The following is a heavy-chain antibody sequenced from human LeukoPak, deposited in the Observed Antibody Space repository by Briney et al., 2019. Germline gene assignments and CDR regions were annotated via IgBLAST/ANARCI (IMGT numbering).Heavy chain of an antibody. CDR2: INTNTGNP. Sequence: ASVKVSCKASGYTFTSHYMHWVRQAPGQGLEWMGWINTNTGNPTYAQGFTGRFVFSLDTSVSTAYLQISSLKAEDTAVYYCARDSYYYDSSSRTFDYWGQGTLVTVSS. D-gene: IGHD3-22*01. CDR3: ARDSYYYDSSSRTFDY. J-gene: IGHJ4*02. CDR1: GYTFTSHY. V-gene: IGHV7-4-1*02.